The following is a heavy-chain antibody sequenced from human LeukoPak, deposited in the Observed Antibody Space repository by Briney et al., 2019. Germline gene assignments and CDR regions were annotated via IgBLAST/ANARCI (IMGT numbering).Heavy chain of an antibody. CDR1: GGSISSYY. CDR3: ARGPPHIVVGEYYFDY. J-gene: IGHJ4*02. Sequence: SETLSLTCTVSGGSISSYYWSWIRQPPGKGLEWIGYIYYSGSTNYNPSLKSRVTISVDTSKNQFSLKLSSVTAADTAVYYCARGPPHIVVGEYYFDYWGQGTLVTVSS. D-gene: IGHD2-21*01. V-gene: IGHV4-59*01. CDR2: IYYSGST.